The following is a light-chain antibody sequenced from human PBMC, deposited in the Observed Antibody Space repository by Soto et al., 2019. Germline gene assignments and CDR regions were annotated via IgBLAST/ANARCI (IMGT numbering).Light chain of an antibody. CDR2: DVS. CDR3: SSYTSTNSWV. CDR1: SSDVGGYNY. V-gene: IGLV2-14*01. J-gene: IGLJ3*02. Sequence: QSVLTQSASVSGSPGQSITISCTGTSSDVGGYNYVSWYQQHPGKAPKLIIYDVSNRPSGVSTRFSGSKSGNTASLTISGLQAEEEADYSCSSYTSTNSWVFGGGTQVTVL.